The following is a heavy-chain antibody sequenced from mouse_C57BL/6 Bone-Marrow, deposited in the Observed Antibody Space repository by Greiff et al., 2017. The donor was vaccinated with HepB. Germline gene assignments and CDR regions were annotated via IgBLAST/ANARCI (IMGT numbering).Heavy chain of an antibody. Sequence: QVQLKQPGAELVMPGASVKLSCKASGYTFTSYWMHWVKQRPGQGLEWIGEIDPSDSYTNYNQKFKGKSTLTVDKSSSTAYMQLSSLTSEDSAVYYCALYRGFAYWGQGTLVTVSA. V-gene: IGHV1-69*01. CDR2: IDPSDSYT. CDR3: ALYRGFAY. CDR1: GYTFTSYW. D-gene: IGHD1-1*01. J-gene: IGHJ3*01.